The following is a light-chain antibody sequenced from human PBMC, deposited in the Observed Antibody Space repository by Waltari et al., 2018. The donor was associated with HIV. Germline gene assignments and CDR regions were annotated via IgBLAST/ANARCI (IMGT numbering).Light chain of an antibody. V-gene: IGKV1-33*01. J-gene: IGKJ3*01. CDR1: QAIADS. CDR3: QQYESLPPT. Sequence: IQMTQSPSSLSASIGDRVTITCQASQAIADSLNWFQQKPGKAPKLLIYDVSELQRGVPSRFRGSGSGTVFSFTINSLQPEDVGTYYCQQYESLPPTFGPGTKVDVK. CDR2: DVS.